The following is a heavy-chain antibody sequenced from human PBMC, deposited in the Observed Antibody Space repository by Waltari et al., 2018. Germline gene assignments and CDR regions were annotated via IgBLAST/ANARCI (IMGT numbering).Heavy chain of an antibody. D-gene: IGHD1-26*01. J-gene: IGHJ4*02. CDR1: GGTFSSYA. CDR2: IIPIFGTA. V-gene: IGHV1-69*01. Sequence: QVQLVQSGAEVKKPGSSVKVSCKASGGTFSSYAISWVRQAPGQGLEWMGGIIPIFGTANYPQEFQGRVTMTADESTSTAYMELSSLRSEDTAVYYCARDGPGVFRGSYQYWGQGTLVTVSS. CDR3: ARDGPGVFRGSYQY.